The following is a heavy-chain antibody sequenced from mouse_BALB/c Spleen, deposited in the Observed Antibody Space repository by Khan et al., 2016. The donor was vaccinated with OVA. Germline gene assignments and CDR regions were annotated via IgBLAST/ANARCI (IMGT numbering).Heavy chain of an antibody. CDR1: GFSLTGYG. Sequence: VQLKQSGPGLVAPSQSLSITCTVSGFSLTGYGVNWVRQPPGKGLEWLGMIWSDGSTDYNSALKSRLSISKDNSKSQVFLKMNNLQTDDTARYYCARELRIGGFAYWGQGTLVTVSA. J-gene: IGHJ3*01. D-gene: IGHD1-1*01. CDR2: IWSDGST. CDR3: ARELRIGGFAY. V-gene: IGHV2-6-7*01.